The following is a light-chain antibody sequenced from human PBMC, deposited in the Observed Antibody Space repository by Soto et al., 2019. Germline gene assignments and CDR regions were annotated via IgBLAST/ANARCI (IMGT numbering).Light chain of an antibody. Sequence: EIVLTQSPGTLSLSPGERATLSCRASQSVSSSYLAWYQHRPGQAPSLLIYGASSRATGIPDRFSGSGSGTDFTLTISRLEPEDFAVYYCQQYGSSPYTFGQGTKVDIK. CDR1: QSVSSSY. CDR3: QQYGSSPYT. V-gene: IGKV3-20*01. J-gene: IGKJ2*01. CDR2: GAS.